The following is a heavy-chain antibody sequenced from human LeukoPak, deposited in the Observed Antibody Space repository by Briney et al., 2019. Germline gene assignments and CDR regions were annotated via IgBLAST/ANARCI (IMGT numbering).Heavy chain of an antibody. Sequence: SVKVSCKASGFTFTSSAMQWVRQARGQRLEGLGWIVVGSGNTNYAQKFQERVTITRDMSTSTAYMELSSLRSEDTAVYYCAADSLGRNWYFDLWGRGTLVTVSS. CDR1: GFTFTSSA. V-gene: IGHV1-58*02. CDR2: IVVGSGNT. CDR3: AADSLGRNWYFDL. D-gene: IGHD3-16*01. J-gene: IGHJ2*01.